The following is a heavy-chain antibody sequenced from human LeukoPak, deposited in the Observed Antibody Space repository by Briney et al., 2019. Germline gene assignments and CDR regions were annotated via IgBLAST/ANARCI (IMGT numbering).Heavy chain of an antibody. J-gene: IGHJ4*02. CDR1: GFTFSSYS. CDR3: ARLLLYCSSTSCSSPIYY. CDR2: ISSSSSTI. V-gene: IGHV3-48*01. Sequence: PGGSLRLSCAASGFTFSSYSMSWVRQAPGKGLEWVSYISSSSSTIYYADSVKGRFTISRDNAKNSLYLQMNSLRAEDTAVYYCARLLLYCSSTSCSSPIYYWGQGTPVTASS. D-gene: IGHD2-2*01.